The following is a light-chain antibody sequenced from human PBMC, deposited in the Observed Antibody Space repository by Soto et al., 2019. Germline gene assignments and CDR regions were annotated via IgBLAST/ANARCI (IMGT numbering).Light chain of an antibody. V-gene: IGLV1-44*01. J-gene: IGLJ2*01. CDR1: GSNIGSNT. Sequence: QSVLTQPPSASETPGQRVTISCSGSGSNIGSNTVNWYQQLPGTAPKLLIYTNNQRPSGVPDRFSGSKSGTSASLAISGLQSEDEADYYCAAWDDSLNGVIFGGGTKLTVL. CDR3: AAWDDSLNGVI. CDR2: TNN.